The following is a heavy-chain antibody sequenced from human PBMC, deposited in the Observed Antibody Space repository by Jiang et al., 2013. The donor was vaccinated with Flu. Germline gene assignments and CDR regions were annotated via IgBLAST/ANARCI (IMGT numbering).Heavy chain of an antibody. CDR2: IRNKAHTYTT. D-gene: IGHD4-23*01. V-gene: IGHV3-72*01. CDR3: AREGYGGNTGDY. J-gene: IGHJ4*02. Sequence: QLLESGGGLVQPGGSLRLSCAGSGFTFSDHYMDWFRQAPGKGLEWVGRIRNKAHTYTTEYAASVKGRFTISRDDSKNSLYLQMNSLKTEDTAVYYCAREGYGGNTGDYWGQGTLVTVSS. CDR1: GFTFSDHY.